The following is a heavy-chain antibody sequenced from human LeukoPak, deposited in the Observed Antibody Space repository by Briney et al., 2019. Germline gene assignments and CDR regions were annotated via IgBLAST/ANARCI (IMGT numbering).Heavy chain of an antibody. CDR3: AKNQAKFYSYGPDYYMDV. Sequence: TGGSLRLSCAASGFTFSSYGMHWVRQAPGKGLEWVAVIWYDGSNKYYADSVKGRFTISRDNSKNTLYLQMNSLRAEDTAAYYCAKNQAKFYSYGPDYYMDVWGKGTTVTVSS. V-gene: IGHV3-33*06. D-gene: IGHD5-18*01. CDR1: GFTFSSYG. CDR2: IWYDGSNK. J-gene: IGHJ6*03.